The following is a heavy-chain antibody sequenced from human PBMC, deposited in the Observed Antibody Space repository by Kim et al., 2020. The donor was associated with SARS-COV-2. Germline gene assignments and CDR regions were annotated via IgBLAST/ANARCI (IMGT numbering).Heavy chain of an antibody. V-gene: IGHV4-30-2*04. J-gene: IGHJ4*02. Sequence: STYYNPSLKSRVTISVYPSKNQFSLKLSSVTAADTAVYYCARDRSDYVDYWGQGTLVTVSS. D-gene: IGHD3-16*02. CDR3: ARDRSDYVDY. CDR2: ST.